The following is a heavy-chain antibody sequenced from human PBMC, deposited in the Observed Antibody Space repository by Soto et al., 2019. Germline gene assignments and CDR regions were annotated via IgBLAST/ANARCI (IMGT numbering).Heavy chain of an antibody. D-gene: IGHD4-17*01. CDR1: GFSFTNYG. CDR3: AKDYDYGDSLPFDY. J-gene: IGHJ4*02. V-gene: IGHV3-23*01. Sequence: VQLLEAGGGLVQPGGSLRLSCAASGFSFTNYGMSWVRQAPGKGLEWLSAIIGNGDTAYYADSVRGRFTISRDNSKNTLYLQLDDLGAEDTAIYYCAKDYDYGDSLPFDYWGQGTLVTVSS. CDR2: IIGNGDTA.